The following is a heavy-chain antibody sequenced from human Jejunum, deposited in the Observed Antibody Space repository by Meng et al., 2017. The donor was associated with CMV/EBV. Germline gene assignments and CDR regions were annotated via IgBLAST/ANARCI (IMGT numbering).Heavy chain of an antibody. D-gene: IGHD3-10*01. V-gene: IGHV3-21*01. CDR3: ANQMPWNYYHGMDL. J-gene: IGHJ6*02. CDR1: EFSFSSYT. Sequence: SEFSFSSYTFHWVRLAPGKGLEWVASISSTSTYIYYADSVKGRFTVSRDNSKNSLYLQMNSLRAEDTAVYYCANQMPWNYYHGMDLWGQGTTVTVSS. CDR2: ISSTSTYI.